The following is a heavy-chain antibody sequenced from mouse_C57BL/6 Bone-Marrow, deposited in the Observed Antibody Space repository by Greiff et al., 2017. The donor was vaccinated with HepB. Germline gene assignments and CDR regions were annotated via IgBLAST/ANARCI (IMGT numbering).Heavy chain of an antibody. V-gene: IGHV3-8*01. J-gene: IGHJ1*03. CDR2: ISYSGST. D-gene: IGHD2-3*01. CDR3: ARYWYDGYYGYFDV. Sequence: VQLKESGPGLAKPSQPLSLTCSVTGYSITSDYWNWIRKVPGNKLEYMGYISYSGSTYYNPSLKSRISITRDTSKNQYYLQLNSVTTEDTATYYCARYWYDGYYGYFDVWGTGTTVTVSS. CDR1: GYSITSDY.